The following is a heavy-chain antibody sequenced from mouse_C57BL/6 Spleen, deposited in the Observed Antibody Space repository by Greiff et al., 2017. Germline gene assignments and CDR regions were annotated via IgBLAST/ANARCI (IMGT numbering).Heavy chain of an antibody. V-gene: IGHV1-82*01. J-gene: IGHJ3*01. D-gene: IGHD2-4*01. CDR3: ANDYLFAY. Sequence: QVQLQQSGPELVKPGASVKISCKASGYAFSSSWMNWVKQRPGQGLEWIGRIYPGDGDTNYNGKFKGKATLTADTSSSTAYMQLSSLTSEDSAVYFCANDYLFAYWGQGTLVTVSA. CDR1: GYAFSSSW. CDR2: IYPGDGDT.